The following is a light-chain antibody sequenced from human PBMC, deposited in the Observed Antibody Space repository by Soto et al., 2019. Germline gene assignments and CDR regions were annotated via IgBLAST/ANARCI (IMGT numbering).Light chain of an antibody. V-gene: IGLV2-14*01. CDR2: EVS. CDR1: SSDVGGYNS. CDR3: SSYTSSSTRV. Sequence: QSALTQPASVSGSPGQSITISCTETSSDVGGYNSVSWYQQHPGKAPKLMIYEVSNRPSGVSNRFSGSKSGNTASLTISGLQAEDEADYYCSSYTSSSTRVFGGGTKLTVL. J-gene: IGLJ3*02.